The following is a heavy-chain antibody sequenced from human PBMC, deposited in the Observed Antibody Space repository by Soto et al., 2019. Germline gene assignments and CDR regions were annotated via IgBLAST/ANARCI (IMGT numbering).Heavy chain of an antibody. CDR2: IIPIFGTA. CDR3: ARDGGRHSGGSDY. J-gene: IGHJ4*02. CDR1: GVTFSSYS. V-gene: IGHV1-69*01. Sequence: QVQLVQSGAEVKKPGSSVKVSCKASGVTFSSYSINWVRQAPGQGLEWMGEIIPIFGTANYAQKFQGSVTITADESTSTAYMALSSLRSEDTAVYFCARDGGRHSGGSDYWGQGNLVTVSS. D-gene: IGHD1-26*01.